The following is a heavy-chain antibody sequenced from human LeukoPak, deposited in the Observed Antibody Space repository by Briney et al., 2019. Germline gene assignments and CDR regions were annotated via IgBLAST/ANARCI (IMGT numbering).Heavy chain of an antibody. J-gene: IGHJ4*02. CDR1: GYTFTAYS. CDR2: INPNSGGT. Sequence: ASVKVSCKTSGYTFTAYSMHWVRQAPGQGLEWMGWINPNSGGTNYAQKFHGRVTMTRDTSISTVYMELSSLRSEDTAVYYCARDPERYCSGGSCYSGDYWGQGTLVTVSS. V-gene: IGHV1-2*02. CDR3: ARDPERYCSGGSCYSGDY. D-gene: IGHD2-15*01.